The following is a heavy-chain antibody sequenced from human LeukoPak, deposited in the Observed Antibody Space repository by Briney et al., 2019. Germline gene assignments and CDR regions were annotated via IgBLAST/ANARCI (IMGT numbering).Heavy chain of an antibody. V-gene: IGHV3-30*02. CDR3: ARAPSAARPMTNWFDP. Sequence: PGGSLRLSCAASGFTFSSYGMHWVRQAPGKGLEWVAFIRYDGSNKYYADSVKGRFTISRDNTKNSLYLQMNSLRAEDTAVYYCARAPSAARPMTNWFDPWGQGTLVTVSS. J-gene: IGHJ5*02. CDR1: GFTFSSYG. D-gene: IGHD6-6*01. CDR2: IRYDGSNK.